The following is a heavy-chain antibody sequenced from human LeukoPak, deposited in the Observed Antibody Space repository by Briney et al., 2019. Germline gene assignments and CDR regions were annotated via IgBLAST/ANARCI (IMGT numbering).Heavy chain of an antibody. CDR1: GGSISSGSYY. CDR3: ARGGYYGSGSYWSGLSDAFDI. Sequence: PSETLSLTCSVSGGSISSGSYYWSWIRQPAGKGLEWIGRIYTSGSTNYNPSLKSRVTISVDTSKNQFSLKLSSVTAADTAVYYCARGGYYGSGSYWSGLSDAFDIWGQGTMVTVSP. CDR2: IYTSGST. J-gene: IGHJ3*02. D-gene: IGHD3-10*01. V-gene: IGHV4-61*02.